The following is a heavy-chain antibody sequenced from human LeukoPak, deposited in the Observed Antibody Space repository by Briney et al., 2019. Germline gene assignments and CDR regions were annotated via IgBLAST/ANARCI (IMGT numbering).Heavy chain of an antibody. CDR1: GFTFSSYV. CDR3: ARLDLLDSSGMDY. V-gene: IGHV3-53*01. Sequence: GRSLRLSCAASGFTFSSYVMNWVRQAPGKGLEWVSVVYSGGSTFYVDSVKGRFTISRDNSKNTLYLQMNSLRADDTAVYYCARLDLLDSSGMDYWGQGTLVTVSS. CDR2: VYSGGST. D-gene: IGHD3-22*01. J-gene: IGHJ4*02.